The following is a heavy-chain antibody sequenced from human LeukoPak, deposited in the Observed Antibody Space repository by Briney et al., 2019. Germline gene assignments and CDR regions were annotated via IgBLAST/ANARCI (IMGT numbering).Heavy chain of an antibody. Sequence: GGSLRLSCAASGFIFSSYGMHWVRQAPGKGLEWVAFIQFDGSYKNNADSVKGRFTISRDNSKNTLYLQMNSLRVEDTAVYYCAKDLYSGTYSKRFDPWGQGTLVTVSS. D-gene: IGHD1-26*01. V-gene: IGHV3-30*02. CDR1: GFIFSSYG. CDR2: IQFDGSYK. J-gene: IGHJ5*02. CDR3: AKDLYSGTYSKRFDP.